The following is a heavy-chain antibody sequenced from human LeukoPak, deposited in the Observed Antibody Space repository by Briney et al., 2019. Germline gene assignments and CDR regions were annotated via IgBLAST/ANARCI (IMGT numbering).Heavy chain of an antibody. CDR2: ISSSSTYI. J-gene: IGHJ4*02. CDR1: YS. CDR3: ARDRTPDDY. Sequence: YSMNXVRQAPGKGXEWVSTISSSSTYIYYADSVKGRFTISRDNAKNSLYLQMNSLRAEDTAVYYCARDRTPDDYWGQGTLVTVSS. V-gene: IGHV3-21*01.